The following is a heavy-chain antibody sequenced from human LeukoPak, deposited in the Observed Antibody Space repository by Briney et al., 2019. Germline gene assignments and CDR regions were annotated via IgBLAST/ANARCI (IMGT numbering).Heavy chain of an antibody. J-gene: IGHJ3*02. D-gene: IGHD3-16*01. V-gene: IGHV4-59*01. CDR3: ARGTWGYAFEI. CDR2: VYYSGRT. Sequence: PSETLSLTCTVSGASITNYYWTWIRQPPGKGLEWIVYVYYSGRTNYKPSLKSRVTISLDTSKIHFSLKLSSVTAADTAVYYCARGTWGYAFEIWGQGTMVTVSS. CDR1: GASITNYY.